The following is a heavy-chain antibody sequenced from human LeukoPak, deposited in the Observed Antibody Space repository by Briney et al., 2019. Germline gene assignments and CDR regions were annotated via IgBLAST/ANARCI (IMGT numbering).Heavy chain of an antibody. V-gene: IGHV3-23*01. CDR1: GFTFSSYA. CDR3: AKRHLTAVQRYFDL. D-gene: IGHD3-9*01. CDR2: ISGTGGST. Sequence: GGSLRLSCEASGFTFSSYAMSWVRQAPGKGLEWVSAISGTGGSTYYADSVKGRFTISRDSSKNTLYLQMNSLRAEDTAVYYCAKRHLTAVQRYFDLWGRGTLVTVSS. J-gene: IGHJ2*01.